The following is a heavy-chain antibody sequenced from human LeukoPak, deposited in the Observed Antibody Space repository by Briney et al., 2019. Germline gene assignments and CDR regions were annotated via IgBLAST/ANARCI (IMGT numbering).Heavy chain of an antibody. D-gene: IGHD5-24*01. V-gene: IGHV1-69*13. CDR3: ARDRGKMATINYYYYGMDV. J-gene: IGHJ6*02. CDR1: GGTFGSYA. Sequence: SVKVSCKASGGTFGSYAIGWVRQAPGQGLEWMGGIIPIFGTANHAQKFQGRVTITADESTSTAYMELSSLRSEDTAVYYCARDRGKMATINYYYYGMDVWGQGTTVTVSS. CDR2: IIPIFGTA.